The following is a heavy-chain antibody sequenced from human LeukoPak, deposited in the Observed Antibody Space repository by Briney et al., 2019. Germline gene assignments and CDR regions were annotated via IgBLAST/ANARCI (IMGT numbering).Heavy chain of an antibody. J-gene: IGHJ4*02. V-gene: IGHV4-39*07. CDR2: IYYSGST. CDR1: GGSISSSSYY. CDR3: ARGPDLDYFDY. Sequence: PSETLSLTCTVSGGSISSSSYYWGWIRQPPGKGLEWIGSIYYSGSTYYNPSLKSRVTISVDTSKNQFSLKLSSVTAADTAVYYCARGPDLDYFDYWGQGTLVTVSS.